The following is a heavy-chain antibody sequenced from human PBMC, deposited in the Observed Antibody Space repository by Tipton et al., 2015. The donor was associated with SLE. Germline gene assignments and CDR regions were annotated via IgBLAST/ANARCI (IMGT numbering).Heavy chain of an antibody. CDR2: IYYSGST. J-gene: IGHJ3*02. CDR3: ARHAFGVVIIPVGAFDI. Sequence: TLSLTCAVYGGSISSYYWSWIRQPPGKGLEWIGYIYYSGSTNYNPSLKSRVTISVDTSKNQFSLKLSSVTAADTAVYYCARHAFGVVIIPVGAFDIWGQGTMVTVSS. D-gene: IGHD3-3*01. V-gene: IGHV4-59*08. CDR1: GGSISSYY.